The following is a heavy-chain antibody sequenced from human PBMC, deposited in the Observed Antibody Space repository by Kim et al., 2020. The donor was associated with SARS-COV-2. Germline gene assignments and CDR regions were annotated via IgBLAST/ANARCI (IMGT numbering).Heavy chain of an antibody. V-gene: IGHV4-4*09. D-gene: IGHD1-26*01. Sequence: YPPSLQGRVTISVDTPKNPFSRKLSSVTAADTAVYYCARRSGSQNTLDYWGQGTLVTVSS. CDR3: ARRSGSQNTLDY. J-gene: IGHJ4*02.